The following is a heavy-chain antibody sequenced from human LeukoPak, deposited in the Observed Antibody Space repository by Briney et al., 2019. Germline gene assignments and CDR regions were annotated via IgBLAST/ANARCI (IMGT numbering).Heavy chain of an antibody. CDR2: IIPIFGTA. Sequence: SVKVSCKASGYTFTSYGISWVRQAPGQGLEWMGGIIPIFGTANYAQKFQGRVTITTDESTSTAYMELSSLRSEDTAVYYCARGWNFKTAMAPRYYYMDVWGKGTTVTVSS. J-gene: IGHJ6*03. V-gene: IGHV1-69*05. CDR3: ARGWNFKTAMAPRYYYMDV. D-gene: IGHD5-18*01. CDR1: GYTFTSYG.